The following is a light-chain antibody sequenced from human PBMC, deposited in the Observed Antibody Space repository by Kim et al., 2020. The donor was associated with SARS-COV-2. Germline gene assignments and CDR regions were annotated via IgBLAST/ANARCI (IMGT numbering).Light chain of an antibody. CDR3: QQYDGSLFT. V-gene: IGKV3-20*01. J-gene: IGKJ3*01. CDR2: ATS. CDR1: QTVSSTS. Sequence: PGEGATLSCRASQTVSSTSLAWYQQKSGQAPRLLIYATSSRATGIPDRFSGSGSGTDFTLTISRLEPEDFAVYYCQQYDGSLFTFGPGTKVDIK.